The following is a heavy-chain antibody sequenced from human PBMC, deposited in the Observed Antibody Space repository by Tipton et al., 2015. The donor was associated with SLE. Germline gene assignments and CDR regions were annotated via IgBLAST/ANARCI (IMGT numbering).Heavy chain of an antibody. CDR1: GGSISSYY. D-gene: IGHD3-3*01. Sequence: TLSLTCTVSGGSISSYYWSWIRQPPGKGLEWIGYIYTSGSTNYNPSLKSRVTISVDTSKNQFSLKLSSVTAADTAVYYCARSLRFWPDVWGQGATVTVSS. CDR2: IYTSGST. CDR3: ARSLRFWPDV. V-gene: IGHV4-4*08. J-gene: IGHJ6*02.